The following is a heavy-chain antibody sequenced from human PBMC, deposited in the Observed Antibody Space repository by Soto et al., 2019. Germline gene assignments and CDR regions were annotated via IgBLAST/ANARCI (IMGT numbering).Heavy chain of an antibody. CDR2: ISSSSSTI. D-gene: IGHD5-12*01. J-gene: IGHJ6*02. Sequence: EVQLVESGGGLVQPGGSLRLSCAASGFTFSSYSMNWVRQAPGRGLEWVSYISSSSSTIYYADSVKGRFTISRDNAKNSLYLQMNSRRAEVTAVYYCARADSGFAHGYYYYGMDVWGQGTTVTVSS. CDR1: GFTFSSYS. CDR3: ARADSGFAHGYYYYGMDV. V-gene: IGHV3-48*01.